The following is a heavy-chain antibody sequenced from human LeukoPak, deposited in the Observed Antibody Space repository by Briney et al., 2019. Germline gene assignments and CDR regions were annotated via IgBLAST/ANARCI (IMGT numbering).Heavy chain of an antibody. D-gene: IGHD3-10*01. Sequence: SETLSLTCTVSGGSISSGSYYWSWIRQPAGKGLEWIGRIYTSGSTNYNPSLKSRVTISVDTSKNQFSLKLSSVTAADTAVYYCARDSPKLFWFHPCGQGNLVTGSS. CDR3: ARDSPKLFWFHP. CDR1: GGSISSGSYY. CDR2: IYTSGST. V-gene: IGHV4-61*02. J-gene: IGHJ5*02.